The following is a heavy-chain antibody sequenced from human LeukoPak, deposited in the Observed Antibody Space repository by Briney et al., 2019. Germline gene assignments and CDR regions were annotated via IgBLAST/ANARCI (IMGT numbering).Heavy chain of an antibody. CDR3: ARGRRGSTIAECFQH. V-gene: IGHV3-48*03. CDR1: GFTFSSYE. D-gene: IGHD6-13*01. CDR2: ISSSGSTI. Sequence: GGSLRLSCAASGFTFSSYEMNWVRQAPGKGLEWVSYISSSGSTIYYADSVKGRFTISRDNAKNSLYLQMNSLRAEDTAVYYCARGRRGSTIAECFQHWGQGTLVTVSS. J-gene: IGHJ1*01.